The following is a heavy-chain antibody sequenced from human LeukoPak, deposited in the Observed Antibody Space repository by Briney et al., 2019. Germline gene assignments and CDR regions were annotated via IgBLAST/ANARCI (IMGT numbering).Heavy chain of an antibody. CDR1: GFTVSSNY. J-gene: IGHJ4*02. Sequence: PGGSLRLSCAASGFTVSSNYMSWVRQAPGKGLDWVSVIYDGDSAHYADSVKGRFTISRDNAKNSLYLQMNSLRAEDTAVYYCASDYYGSGTGPQHDYWGQGTLVTVSS. D-gene: IGHD3-10*01. CDR3: ASDYYGSGTGPQHDY. V-gene: IGHV3-53*01. CDR2: IYDGDSA.